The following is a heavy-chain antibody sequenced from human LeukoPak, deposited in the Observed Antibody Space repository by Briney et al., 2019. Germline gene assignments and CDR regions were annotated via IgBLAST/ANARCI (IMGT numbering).Heavy chain of an antibody. CDR1: GGSISSYY. J-gene: IGHJ6*03. Sequence: PSETLSLTCSVSGGSISSYYWSWVRQPAGKGLEWIGRIYISGNTKYNPPLKSRVIISADKSKNQFSLKLNSVAAADTAVYYCASLNIVVVAGTIDSRPDYYYYHMDVWGKGTTVTVSS. V-gene: IGHV4-4*07. CDR3: ASLNIVVVAGTIDSRPDYYYYHMDV. CDR2: IYISGNT. D-gene: IGHD2-2*02.